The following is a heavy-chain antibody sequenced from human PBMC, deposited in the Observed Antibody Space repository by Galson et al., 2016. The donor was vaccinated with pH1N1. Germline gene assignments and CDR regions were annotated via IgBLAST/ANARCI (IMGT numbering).Heavy chain of an antibody. CDR3: ARDHVYGDYFERFFDL. J-gene: IGHJ2*01. D-gene: IGHD4-17*01. V-gene: IGHV3-23*01. CDR2: ISPGGGGT. Sequence: SLRLSCAASGFSFSTFDMTWVRQAPGKGLEWVSFISPGGGGTYYADSVKGRFTISKDSSTNTLYLQMNSLRAEDTALYYCARDHVYGDYFERFFDLWGRGTLVTVSS. CDR1: GFSFSTFD.